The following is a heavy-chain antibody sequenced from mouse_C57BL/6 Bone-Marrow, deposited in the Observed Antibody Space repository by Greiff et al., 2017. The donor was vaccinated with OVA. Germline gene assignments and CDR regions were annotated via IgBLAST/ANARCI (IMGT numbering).Heavy chain of an antibody. D-gene: IGHD1-1*01. CDR1: GFTFSSYC. V-gene: IGHV5-6*01. CDR2: ISSGGSYT. Sequence: EVQLVESGGDLVKPGGSLKLSCAASGFTFSSYCMSWVRQTPDKRLEWVATISSGGSYTYYPDSVKGRFTLSRDTAKNTLYLQKSSLKSEDTAMYDCARRGYGSSPHWYFDVWGTGTTVTVSS. J-gene: IGHJ1*03. CDR3: ARRGYGSSPHWYFDV.